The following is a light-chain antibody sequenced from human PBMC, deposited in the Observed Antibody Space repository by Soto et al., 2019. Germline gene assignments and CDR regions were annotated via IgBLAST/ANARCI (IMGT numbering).Light chain of an antibody. CDR1: QRISSY. Sequence: DIQITQSPSSLSASVGDRVTITCRASQRISSYLNWYQQKPGKAPKVLISGASSLQSGVPLRFSGSGSGTDFTLTISSLQSEDFASYYCQQSHSTPLTFGGGTKVEIK. CDR2: GAS. J-gene: IGKJ4*01. V-gene: IGKV1-39*01. CDR3: QQSHSTPLT.